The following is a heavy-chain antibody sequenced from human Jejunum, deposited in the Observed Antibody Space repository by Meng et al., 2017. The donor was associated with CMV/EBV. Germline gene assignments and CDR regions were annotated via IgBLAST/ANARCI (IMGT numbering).Heavy chain of an antibody. V-gene: IGHV2-5*02. CDR2: IYWDDDK. D-gene: IGHD4-11*01. CDR1: SLNSSPVG. Sequence: SLNSSPVGVGWIRQPTGKALEWLAFIYWDDDKRYNPSLRNRLTITKDAPRNQVLLTMTNMDPADTATYYCVHRKDYSGNWNGGSADFWGQGALVTVSS. CDR3: VHRKDYSGNWNGGSADF. J-gene: IGHJ4*02.